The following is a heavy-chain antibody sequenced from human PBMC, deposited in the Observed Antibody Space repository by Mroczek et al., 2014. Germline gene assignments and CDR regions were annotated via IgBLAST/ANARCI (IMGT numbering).Heavy chain of an antibody. CDR3: DGRGDTMIVVETSNYYVRYGPS. J-gene: IGHJ6*02. CDR1: GFTFSSYG. CDR2: ISYDGSNK. Sequence: QVQLVQSEGGVVQPGRSLRLSCAASGFTFSSYGMHWVRQAPGKGLEWVAVISYDGSNKYYADSVKGRFTISRDNSKNTLYLQMNSLRAEDTAVYYCDGRGDTMIVVETSNYYVRYGPSWGQGTHGHR. D-gene: IGHD3-22*01. V-gene: IGHV3-30*03.